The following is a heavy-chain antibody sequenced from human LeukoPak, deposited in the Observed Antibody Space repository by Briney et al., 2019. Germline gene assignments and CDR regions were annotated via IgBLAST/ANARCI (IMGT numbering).Heavy chain of an antibody. D-gene: IGHD5-18*01. V-gene: IGHV4-59*08. CDR1: GGSFSGYY. J-gene: IGHJ4*01. Sequence: PSETLSLTCAVYGGSFSGYYWSWIRQPPGKGLEWIGYIYYSGSTNYNPSLKSRVTISVDTSKNQFSLKLSSVTAADTAVYYCARRVPGPRGYSYGYLSYYFDYWGQGTLVTVSS. CDR3: ARRVPGPRGYSYGYLSYYFDY. CDR2: IYYSGST.